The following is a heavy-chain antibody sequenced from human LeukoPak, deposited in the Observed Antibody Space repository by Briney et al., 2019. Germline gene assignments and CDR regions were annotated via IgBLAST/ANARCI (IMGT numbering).Heavy chain of an antibody. D-gene: IGHD3-10*01. CDR1: GFTFSSYA. CDR3: ARSMVPGVISARGLGWFDP. V-gene: IGHV3-30-3*01. J-gene: IGHJ5*02. Sequence: TGRSLRLTCAASGFTFSSYAMHWVRQAPGKGLEWVAVISYDGSNKYYADSVKGRFTISRDNSKNSMYLQMNSLRAEDTAVYYCARSMVPGVISARGLGWFDPWGQGTLVTVSS. CDR2: ISYDGSNK.